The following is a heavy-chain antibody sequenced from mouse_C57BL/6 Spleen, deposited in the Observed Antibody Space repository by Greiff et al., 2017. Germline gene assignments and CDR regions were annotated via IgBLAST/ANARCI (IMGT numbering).Heavy chain of an antibody. Sequence: QVQLQQPGAELVRPGSSVKLSCTASGYTFTSYWMHWVQQRPIQGLEWIGNIDPSDSETHYTQKFKDKATLTVDISSSAAYMQLSSLTSEDSAVYDCARGVVVSTVVAKGFDYWGQGTTLTVSS. V-gene: IGHV1-52*01. CDR1: GYTFTSYW. CDR2: IDPSDSET. J-gene: IGHJ2*01. D-gene: IGHD1-1*01. CDR3: ARGVVVSTVVAKGFDY.